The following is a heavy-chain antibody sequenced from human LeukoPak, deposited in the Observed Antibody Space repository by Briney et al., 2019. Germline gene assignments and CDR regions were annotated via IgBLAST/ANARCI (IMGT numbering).Heavy chain of an antibody. V-gene: IGHV3-21*01. D-gene: IGHD2-21*01. J-gene: IGHJ4*02. Sequence: GGSLRLSCAASGFTFSSYSMNWVRQAPGKGLEWVSSISSSSSYIYYADSVKGRFTISRDNAKNSLYLQMNSLRAEDTAVYYCARACGRQHAVSCYWGQGTLVTVSS. CDR1: GFTFSSYS. CDR3: ARACGRQHAVSCY. CDR2: ISSSSSYI.